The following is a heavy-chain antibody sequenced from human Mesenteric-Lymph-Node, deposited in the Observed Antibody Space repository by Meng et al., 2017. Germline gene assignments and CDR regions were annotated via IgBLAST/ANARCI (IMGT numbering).Heavy chain of an antibody. D-gene: IGHD4-17*01. CDR2: ISYDGKNQ. V-gene: IGHV3-30*18. CDR3: AKARLRFQNGMDV. J-gene: IGHJ6*02. Sequence: GESLKISCAASGFTFNSYGMHWVRQAPGKGLEWVAVISYDGKNQYYADSVKGRFTISRDNSKTAVYLQMSSLRVEDTAIYYCAKARLRFQNGMDVWGQGTTVTVSS. CDR1: GFTFNSYG.